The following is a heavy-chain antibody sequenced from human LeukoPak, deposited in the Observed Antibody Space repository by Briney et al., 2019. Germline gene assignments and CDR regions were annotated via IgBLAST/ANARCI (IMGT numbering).Heavy chain of an antibody. D-gene: IGHD2-8*01. CDR1: GGSISSGGYY. CDR2: IYHSGST. V-gene: IGHV4-30-2*01. CDR3: ARDRSMVGVDY. J-gene: IGHJ4*02. Sequence: SQTLSLTCTVSGGSISSGGYYWSWIRQPPGKGLEWIGYIYHSGSTCYNPSLKSRVTISVDRSKNQFSLKLSSVTAADTAVYYCARDRSMVGVDYWGQGTLVTVSS.